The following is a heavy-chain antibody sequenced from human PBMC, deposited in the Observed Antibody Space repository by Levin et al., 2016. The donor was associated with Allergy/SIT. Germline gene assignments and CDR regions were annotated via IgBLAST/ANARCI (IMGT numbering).Heavy chain of an antibody. V-gene: IGHV5-51*01. CDR2: IYPGDSDT. CDR1: GYSFTSYW. CDR3: ARLPRYCSSTSRLCDYYYYGMDV. Sequence: KVSCKGSGYSFTSYWIGWVRQMPGKGLEWMGIIYPGDSDTRYSPSFQGQVTISADKSISTAYLQWSSLKASDTAMYYCARLPRYCSSTSRLCDYYYYGMDVWGQGTTVTVSS. J-gene: IGHJ6*02. D-gene: IGHD2-2*01.